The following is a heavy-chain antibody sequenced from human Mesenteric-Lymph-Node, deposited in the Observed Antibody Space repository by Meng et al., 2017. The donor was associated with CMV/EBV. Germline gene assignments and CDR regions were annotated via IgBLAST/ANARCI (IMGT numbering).Heavy chain of an antibody. D-gene: IGHD2-2*01. CDR3: ARVPARGNGMDV. Sequence: SDTLSLTCTVFGGSTSSTSYYWGWIRQPPGKGLEWIGSIYYSGSTYYNPSLKSRVTISVDTSKNQFSLKVNSVPAADTAVYDCARVPARGNGMDVWGQGTTVTVSS. CDR2: IYYSGST. CDR1: GGSTSSTSYY. V-gene: IGHV4-39*07. J-gene: IGHJ6*02.